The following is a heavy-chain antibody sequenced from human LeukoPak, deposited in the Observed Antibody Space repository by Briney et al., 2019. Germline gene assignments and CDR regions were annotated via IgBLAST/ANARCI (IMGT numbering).Heavy chain of an antibody. V-gene: IGHV4-61*02. CDR2: IYTSGST. Sequence: PSETLSLTCTVSGDSISSGGYYWSWIRQPAGKGLEWIGRIYTSGSTNYNPSLKSRVTISVDTSKNQFSLKLSSVTAADTAVYYCARGHDYGDFYFDYWGQGTLVTVSS. CDR1: GDSISSGGYY. J-gene: IGHJ4*02. CDR3: ARGHDYGDFYFDY. D-gene: IGHD4-17*01.